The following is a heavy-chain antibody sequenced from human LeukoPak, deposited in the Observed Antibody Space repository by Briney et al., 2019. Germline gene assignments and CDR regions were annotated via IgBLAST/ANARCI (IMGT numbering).Heavy chain of an antibody. D-gene: IGHD2/OR15-2a*01. CDR2: VNPSGSP. J-gene: IGHJ6*03. V-gene: IGHV4-34*01. CDR1: GDPLSRYY. Sequence: PSETLSLPCAVYGDPLSRYYWTWIRQPPGKGLEWLGEVNPSGSPDYNPSIKSRATISLVTSKNHFSLRLASVTAADTALYYSASVRHDPLEYYYYIDVWATGTTVTVSS. CDR3: ASVRHDPLEYYYYIDV.